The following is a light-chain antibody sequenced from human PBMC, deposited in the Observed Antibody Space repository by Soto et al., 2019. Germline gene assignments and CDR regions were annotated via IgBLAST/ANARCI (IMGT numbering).Light chain of an antibody. CDR2: DAY. CDR1: QSFRGL. Sequence: ELGMQQSASAVSLSPGERATLFCRASQSFRGLLDWYQQKPGQAPRLLIYDAYNRATGIPPRVSGSGSGTDFTLTISSLEPEDSAVYYCQQRHMRPSPIAQRTRLE. J-gene: IGKJ5*01. V-gene: IGKV3-11*01. CDR3: QQRHMRPSP.